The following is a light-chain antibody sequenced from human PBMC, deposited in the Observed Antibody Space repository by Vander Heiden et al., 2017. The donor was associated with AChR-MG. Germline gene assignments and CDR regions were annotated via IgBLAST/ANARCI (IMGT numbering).Light chain of an antibody. Sequence: EIVMTQSPATLSVSPGERATLSCRASQSVSNNLAWYQQKPGQTPRLLIHSISTRATDIPARFSGSGSGTEFTLTISSLQSEDFAVYYCQQYNNWPRTFGQGTKVEIK. CDR1: QSVSNN. CDR2: SIS. CDR3: QQYNNWPRT. J-gene: IGKJ1*01. V-gene: IGKV3-15*01.